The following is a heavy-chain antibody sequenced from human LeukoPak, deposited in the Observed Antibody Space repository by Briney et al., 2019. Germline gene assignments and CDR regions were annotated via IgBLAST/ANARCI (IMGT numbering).Heavy chain of an antibody. V-gene: IGHV3-23*01. Sequence: PGGSLRLSCAASGFTFSSYAMSWVRQAPGKGLEWVSAISGSGGSTYYADSVKGRFTISRDNSKNTLYLQMNSLRAEDTAVYYFAKDRLWLGEFHFDYWGQGTLVPVSS. D-gene: IGHD3-10*01. CDR3: AKDRLWLGEFHFDY. J-gene: IGHJ4*02. CDR1: GFTFSSYA. CDR2: ISGSGGST.